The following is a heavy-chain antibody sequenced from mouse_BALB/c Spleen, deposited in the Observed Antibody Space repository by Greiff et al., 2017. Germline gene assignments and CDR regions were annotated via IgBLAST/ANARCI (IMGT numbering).Heavy chain of an antibody. CDR2: ISSGSSTI. Sequence: EVQVVESGGGLVQPGGSRKLSCAASGFTFSSFGMHWVRQAPEKGLEWVAYISSGSSTIYYADTVKGRFTISGDNPKNTLFLQMTSLRSEDTAMYYCARAGFDCWGQGTILTVSS. V-gene: IGHV5-17*02. J-gene: IGHJ2*01. CDR1: GFTFSSFG. CDR3: ARAGFDC.